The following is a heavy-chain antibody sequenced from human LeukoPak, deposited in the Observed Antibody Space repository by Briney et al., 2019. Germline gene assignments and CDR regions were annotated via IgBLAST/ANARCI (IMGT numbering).Heavy chain of an antibody. D-gene: IGHD6-19*01. Sequence: GGSLRLSCAASGFTFSSYGMHWVRQAPGKGLEWVAFIRYDGSNKYYADSVKGRFTISRDNSKNTLYLQMNSLRAEDTAVYYCAKNRASSGWSLDAFDIWGQGTMVTVSS. J-gene: IGHJ3*02. V-gene: IGHV3-30*02. CDR3: AKNRASSGWSLDAFDI. CDR1: GFTFSSYG. CDR2: IRYDGSNK.